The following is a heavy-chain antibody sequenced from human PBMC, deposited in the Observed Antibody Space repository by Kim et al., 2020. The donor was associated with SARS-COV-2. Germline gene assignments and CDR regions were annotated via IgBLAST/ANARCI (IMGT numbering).Heavy chain of an antibody. Sequence: NPRLTSRGTISVDTSKNQFSLQRSSVTAADTAVYYCARVGIRGPGIDYWGQGTLVTVSS. CDR3: ARVGIRGPGIDY. V-gene: IGHV4-59*01. D-gene: IGHD3-10*01. J-gene: IGHJ4*02.